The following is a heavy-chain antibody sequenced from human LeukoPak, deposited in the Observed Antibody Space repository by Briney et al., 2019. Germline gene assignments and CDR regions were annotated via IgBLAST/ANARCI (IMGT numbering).Heavy chain of an antibody. CDR1: GFTFSSYA. J-gene: IGHJ4*02. CDR2: ISGSGGST. V-gene: IGHV3-23*01. Sequence: GGSLRLSCAASGFTFSSYAMSWVRQAPGKGLEWVSVISGSGGSTYYADSVKGRFTISRDNSKNTLYLQMNSLRAEDTAVYYCAKSITRYCSGGSCYSGFDYWGQGTLVTVSS. CDR3: AKSITRYCSGGSCYSGFDY. D-gene: IGHD2-15*01.